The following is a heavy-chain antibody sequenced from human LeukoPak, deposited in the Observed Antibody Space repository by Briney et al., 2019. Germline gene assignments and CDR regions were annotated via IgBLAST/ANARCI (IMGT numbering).Heavy chain of an antibody. D-gene: IGHD5-12*01. Sequence: ASVKVSCKASGYTFIGYYMHWVRQAPGKGLEWMGWINPNSGGTNYAQKFQGRVTMTRDTSISTAYMELSSLRSDDTAVYYCARSYSGHDFMIWGERTLVSVSS. V-gene: IGHV1-2*02. CDR2: INPNSGGT. J-gene: IGHJ4*02. CDR1: GYTFIGYY. CDR3: ARSYSGHDFMI.